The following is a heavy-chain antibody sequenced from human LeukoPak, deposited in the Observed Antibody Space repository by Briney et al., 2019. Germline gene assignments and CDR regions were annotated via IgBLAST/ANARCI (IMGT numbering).Heavy chain of an antibody. CDR3: ARELGYCSSTSCQRWNWFDP. D-gene: IGHD2-2*01. CDR1: GGSISSGGYY. Sequence: PSETLSLTCTVSGGSISSGGYYWSWIRQHPGKGLEWIGYIYYSGSTYYNPSLKSRVTISLDTSKNQFSLKLSSVTAADTAVYYCARELGYCSSTSCQRWNWFDPWGQGTLVTVSS. CDR2: IYYSGST. J-gene: IGHJ5*02. V-gene: IGHV4-31*03.